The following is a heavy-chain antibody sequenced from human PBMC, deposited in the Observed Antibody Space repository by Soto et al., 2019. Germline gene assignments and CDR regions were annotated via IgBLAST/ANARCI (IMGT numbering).Heavy chain of an antibody. Sequence: GGSLRLSCAASGFTFSSYGMHWARQAPGKGLEWVAVIWYDGSNKYYADSVKGRFTISRDNSKNTLYLQMNSLRAEDTAVYYCATTTVEAFDIWGQGTMVTVSS. J-gene: IGHJ3*02. CDR2: IWYDGSNK. CDR3: ATTTVEAFDI. D-gene: IGHD4-17*01. V-gene: IGHV3-33*01. CDR1: GFTFSSYG.